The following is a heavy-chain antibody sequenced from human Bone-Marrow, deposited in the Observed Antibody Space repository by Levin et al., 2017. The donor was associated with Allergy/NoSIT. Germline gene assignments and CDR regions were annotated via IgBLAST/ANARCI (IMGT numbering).Heavy chain of an antibody. V-gene: IGHV3-30-3*01. CDR1: GFTFSSYA. J-gene: IGHJ4*02. D-gene: IGHD3-22*01. CDR2: ISYDGSNK. CDR3: ARGAVGDIVVVITTYIFDY. Sequence: LSLTCAASGFTFSSYAMHWVRQAPGKGLEWVAVISYDGSNKYYADSVKGRFTISRDNSKNTLYLQMNSLRAEDTAVYYCARGAVGDIVVVITTYIFDYWGQGTLVTVSS.